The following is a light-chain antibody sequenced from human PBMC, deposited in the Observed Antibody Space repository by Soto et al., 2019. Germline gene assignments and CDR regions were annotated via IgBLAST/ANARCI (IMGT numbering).Light chain of an antibody. CDR2: NVY. V-gene: IGLV2-14*03. J-gene: IGLJ1*01. CDR1: SSDVGAYNF. CDR3: SAYTVSRTYV. Sequence: QSALTQPASVSGSPGQSITISCTGTSSDVGAYNFVSWHQQHPGKAPKLMIYNVYDRPSGISYRFSGSKSGNTASLTISGLQGEDEADHYCSAYTVSRTYVFGTGTKVTVL.